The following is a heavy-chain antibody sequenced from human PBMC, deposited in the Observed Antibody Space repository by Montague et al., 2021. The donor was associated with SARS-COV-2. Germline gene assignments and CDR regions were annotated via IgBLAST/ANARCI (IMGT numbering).Heavy chain of an antibody. CDR1: GSTFSSYA. CDR3: ARTYSGSYFGAFDI. J-gene: IGHJ3*02. V-gene: IGHV3-30-3*01. CDR2: ISYDGSNK. Sequence: SLSLSCSASGSTFSSYAMHWVRQAPGKGLEWVAVISYDGSNKYYADSVKGRFTISRDNSKNTLYLQMNSLRAEDTAVYYCARTYSGSYFGAFDIWGQGTMVTVSS. D-gene: IGHD1-26*01.